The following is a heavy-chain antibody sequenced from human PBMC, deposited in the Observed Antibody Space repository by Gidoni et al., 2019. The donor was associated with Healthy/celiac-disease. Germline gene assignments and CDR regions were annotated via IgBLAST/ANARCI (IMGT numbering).Heavy chain of an antibody. V-gene: IGHV3-23*01. D-gene: IGHD3-10*01. Sequence: EVQLLASGGGLVQPGGSLRLSCAASRFPFSSSAMSWVRQAPGKGLEWVSAISGSGGSTSYADSVKGRFTISRDNSKNTLYLQMNSLRAEDTAVYYCAKRDGSGSYYGDYYFDYWGQGTLVTVSS. CDR3: AKRDGSGSYYGDYYFDY. CDR1: RFPFSSSA. CDR2: ISGSGGST. J-gene: IGHJ4*02.